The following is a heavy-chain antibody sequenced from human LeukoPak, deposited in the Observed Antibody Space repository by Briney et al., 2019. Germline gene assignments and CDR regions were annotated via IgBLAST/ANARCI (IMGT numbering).Heavy chain of an antibody. Sequence: GGSLRLSCAASGFTFSSYAMSWVRQAPGKGLEWVAVIWYDGSNKYYADSVKGRFTISRDNSKNTLYLQMNSLRAEDTAVYYCARARMARKDYGIRGDYYYGMDVWGQGTTVTVSS. CDR1: GFTFSSYA. D-gene: IGHD4-17*01. J-gene: IGHJ6*02. CDR3: ARARMARKDYGIRGDYYYGMDV. CDR2: IWYDGSNK. V-gene: IGHV3-33*08.